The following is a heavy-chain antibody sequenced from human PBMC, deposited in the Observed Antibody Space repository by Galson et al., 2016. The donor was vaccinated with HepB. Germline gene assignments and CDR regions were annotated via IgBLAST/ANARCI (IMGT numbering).Heavy chain of an antibody. V-gene: IGHV4-39*01. CDR1: GGSISSSSYY. CDR3: ARHAHSSGWPHGDFQH. D-gene: IGHD6-19*01. Sequence: SETLSLTCTVSGGSISSSSYYWGWIRQPPGKGLEWIGSIYYSGRTYYNPSLKSRVTISVDTSKNQFSLKLSSVTAADTAVYYCARHAHSSGWPHGDFQHWGQGTLVIVSS. J-gene: IGHJ1*01. CDR2: IYYSGRT.